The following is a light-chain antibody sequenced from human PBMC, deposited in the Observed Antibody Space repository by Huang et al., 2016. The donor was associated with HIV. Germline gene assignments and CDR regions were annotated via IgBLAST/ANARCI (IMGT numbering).Light chain of an antibody. CDR2: DAS. Sequence: EIVLTQSPATLSLSPGERATLSCRASQSVSSSLAWYQQKPGQPPTLLIYDASNRATGIPARFSGSGSGTDSTLTVSSLEPEDFAIYYCQHRGNWPYTFGQGTKLEIK. CDR3: QHRGNWPYT. CDR1: QSVSSS. V-gene: IGKV3-11*01. J-gene: IGKJ2*01.